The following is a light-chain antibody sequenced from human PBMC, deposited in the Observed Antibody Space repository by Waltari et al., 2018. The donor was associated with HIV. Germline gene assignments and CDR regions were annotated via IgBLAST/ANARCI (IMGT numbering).Light chain of an antibody. J-gene: IGLJ3*02. CDR3: SSYAATTTLV. Sequence: QSVLTQPASVSGYPGQSITISCTASNSDIGAYDSVHWYQHQPARAPKLLFYEVTIRSPGFSYRFSGSKSGNTASMTISGLQAEDEAHYYCSSYAATTTLVFGGGTRLTVL. V-gene: IGLV2-14*01. CDR2: EVT. CDR1: NSDIGAYDS.